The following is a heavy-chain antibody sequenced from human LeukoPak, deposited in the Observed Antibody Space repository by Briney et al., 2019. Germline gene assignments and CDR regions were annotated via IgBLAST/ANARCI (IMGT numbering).Heavy chain of an antibody. CDR3: ARVGYSGYDNYYYYYGMDV. V-gene: IGHV1-18*01. CDR2: ISAYNGNT. Sequence: GASVKVSCKASGYTFISYGISWVRQAPGQGLEWMGWISAYNGNTNYAQKLQGRVTMTTDTSTSTAYMELRSLRSDDTAVYYCARVGYSGYDNYYYYYGMDVWGQGTTVTVSS. D-gene: IGHD5-12*01. CDR1: GYTFISYG. J-gene: IGHJ6*02.